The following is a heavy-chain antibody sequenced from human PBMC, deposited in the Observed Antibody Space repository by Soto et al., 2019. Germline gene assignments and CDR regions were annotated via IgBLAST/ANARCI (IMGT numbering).Heavy chain of an antibody. Sequence: GASVKVSCKTSGNTLTSFYIHWVRQAPGQGLEWVGRLSPTTGGTNYAQHFQGRVTVTWDMSTFTAYMELSGLIYEDTAVYYCARPPGYVTDWYYFDTWGQGTQVTVSS. CDR1: GNTLTSFY. CDR3: ARPPGYVTDWYYFDT. J-gene: IGHJ4*02. V-gene: IGHV1-2*02. D-gene: IGHD3-9*01. CDR2: LSPTTGGT.